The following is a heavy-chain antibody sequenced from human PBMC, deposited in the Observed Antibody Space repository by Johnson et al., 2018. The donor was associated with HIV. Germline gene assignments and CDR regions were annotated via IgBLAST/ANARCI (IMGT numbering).Heavy chain of an antibody. CDR3: ARLTSGYSRDEFNI. J-gene: IGHJ3*02. CDR2: LDSGGTT. Sequence: VQLVESGGGLVQPGGSLRLSCAVSGFTFSSYAMHWVRQAPGKGLEWVSLLDSGGTTYYADSVRGRFTISRDNSKNTLYVQMNSLRAEDTAVYFCARLTSGYSRDEFNIWGQGTMVTV. V-gene: IGHV3-66*02. D-gene: IGHD6-13*01. CDR1: GFTFSSYA.